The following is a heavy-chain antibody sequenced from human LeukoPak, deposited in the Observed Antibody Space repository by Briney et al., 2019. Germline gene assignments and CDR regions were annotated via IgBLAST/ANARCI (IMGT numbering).Heavy chain of an antibody. CDR3: ARDFLPTESYGDYESHYYYGMDV. Sequence: ASVKVSCKASGYTFTGYYMHWVRQAPGQGLEWMGWINPNSGGTNYAQKFQGWVTMTRDTSISTAYMELSRLRSDDTAVYYCARDFLPTESYGDYESHYYYGMDVWGQGTTVTVSS. J-gene: IGHJ6*02. CDR1: GYTFTGYY. V-gene: IGHV1-2*04. CDR2: INPNSGGT. D-gene: IGHD4-17*01.